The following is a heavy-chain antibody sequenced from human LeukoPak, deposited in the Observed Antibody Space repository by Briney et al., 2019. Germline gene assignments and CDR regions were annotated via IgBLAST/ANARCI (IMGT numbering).Heavy chain of an antibody. D-gene: IGHD2-15*01. CDR1: GDSVFTNSVA. CDR2: TYYRSKWTI. J-gene: IGHJ3*01. V-gene: IGHV6-1*01. Sequence: SPTLSLTCAISGDSVFTNSVAWNWIRQSPSRGLEWLGRTYYRSKWTIDYAVSVRSRITINPDTSKNQFSLQLNSVTPDDTALYYCARGKYSGFDLWGQGTMVTVSS. CDR3: ARGKYSGFDL.